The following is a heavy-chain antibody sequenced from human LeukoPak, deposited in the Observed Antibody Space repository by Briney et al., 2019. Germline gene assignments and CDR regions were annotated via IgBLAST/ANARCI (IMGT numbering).Heavy chain of an antibody. CDR1: GYTFTGYY. Sequence: ASVKVSCKASGYTFTGYYMHWVRQAPGQGLEWMGWINPNSGGTNYAQKFQGRVTMTRDTSISTAYMELSRLRSDDTAVYYCAREMPVAAAGSAEYFQHWGQGTLVTVSS. CDR3: AREMPVAAAGSAEYFQH. V-gene: IGHV1-2*02. J-gene: IGHJ1*01. D-gene: IGHD6-13*01. CDR2: INPNSGGT.